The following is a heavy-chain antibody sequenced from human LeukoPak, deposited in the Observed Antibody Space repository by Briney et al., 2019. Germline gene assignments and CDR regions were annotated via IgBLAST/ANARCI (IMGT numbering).Heavy chain of an antibody. V-gene: IGHV3-21*04. Sequence: GGSLRLSCAASGFTFSSSSMNWVRQAPGKGLGWVSSISSSSSYIYYADSVKGRFTISRDNSKSTLYLQINSLRAEDTAVYYCAKDHLPGIVVADRDYWGQGTLVTVSS. CDR1: GFTFSSSS. CDR3: AKDHLPGIVVADRDY. D-gene: IGHD6-19*01. CDR2: ISSSSSYI. J-gene: IGHJ4*02.